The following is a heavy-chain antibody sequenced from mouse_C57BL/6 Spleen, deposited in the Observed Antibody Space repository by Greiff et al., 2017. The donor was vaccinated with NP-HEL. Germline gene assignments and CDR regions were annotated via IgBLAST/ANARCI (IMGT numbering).Heavy chain of an antibody. D-gene: IGHD1-1*01. CDR2: IHPSDSDT. J-gene: IGHJ1*03. V-gene: IGHV1-74*01. CDR3: AASHYYGSSTHWYFDV. Sequence: QVQLQQPGAELVKPGASVKVSCKASGYTFTSYWMHWVHQRPGQGLEWIGRIHPSDSDTNYTQKFKGQATFTVDKSTSTAYMQLSSLTSEDSAVYYCAASHYYGSSTHWYFDVWGTGTTVTVSS. CDR1: GYTFTSYW.